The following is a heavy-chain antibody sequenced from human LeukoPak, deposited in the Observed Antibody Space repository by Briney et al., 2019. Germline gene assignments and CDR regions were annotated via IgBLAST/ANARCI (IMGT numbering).Heavy chain of an antibody. J-gene: IGHJ4*02. CDR3: AKDIGYTYGHGFDY. V-gene: IGHV3-30*04. Sequence: GDSLSLSCTASGFTFSDFNMHWVRQAPGKGLEWVALVLNDGSNKYYADSVKGRFTISRDNSKYTLYLQMNSLRAEDTAVYYCAKDIGYTYGHGFDYWGQGILVTVSS. D-gene: IGHD5-18*01. CDR1: GFTFSDFN. CDR2: VLNDGSNK.